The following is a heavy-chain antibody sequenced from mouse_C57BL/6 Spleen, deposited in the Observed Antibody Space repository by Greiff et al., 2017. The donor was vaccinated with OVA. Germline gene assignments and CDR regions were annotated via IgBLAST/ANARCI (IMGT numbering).Heavy chain of an antibody. V-gene: IGHV5-17*01. J-gene: IGHJ4*01. CDR2: ISSGSSTI. D-gene: IGHD1-1*01. CDR3: ARRNYERRSGAMDY. Sequence: EVQLVESGGGLVKPGGSLKLSCAASGFTFSDYGMHWVRQAPEKGLEWVAYISSGSSTIYYADTVKGRFTISRDNAKNTLFLQMTSLRSEDTAMYYCARRNYERRSGAMDYWGQGTSVTVSS. CDR1: GFTFSDYG.